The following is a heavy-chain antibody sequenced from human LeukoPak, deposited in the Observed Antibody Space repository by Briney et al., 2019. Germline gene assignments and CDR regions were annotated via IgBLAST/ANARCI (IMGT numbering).Heavy chain of an antibody. CDR2: INPNSGGT. D-gene: IGHD3-22*01. Sequence: ASVKVSCKASGYTFTGYYMHWVRQAPGQGLEWMGRINPNSGGTNYAQKFQGRVTMTRDTSISTAYMELSRLRSDDTAVYYCARESGSAYYDRTTVVRCWGQGTLVTVSS. J-gene: IGHJ4*02. CDR1: GYTFTGYY. CDR3: ARESGSAYYDRTTVVRC. V-gene: IGHV1-2*06.